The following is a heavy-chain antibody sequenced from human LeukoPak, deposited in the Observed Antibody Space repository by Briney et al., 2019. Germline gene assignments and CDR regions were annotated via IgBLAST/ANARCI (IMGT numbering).Heavy chain of an antibody. D-gene: IGHD1-1*01. V-gene: IGHV3-21*06. CDR3: ARDGASIDDQYYGLDV. J-gene: IGHJ6*02. Sequence: PGGSLRLSCAASGFTFNSYTMNWVRQAPGKGLESVSSIRSNSRGINYAGSVKGRFTISRDNDKNTVFLEMNSLRAEDTAVYYCARDGASIDDQYYGLDVWGQGTTVTVSS. CDR1: GFTFNSYT. CDR2: IRSNSRGI.